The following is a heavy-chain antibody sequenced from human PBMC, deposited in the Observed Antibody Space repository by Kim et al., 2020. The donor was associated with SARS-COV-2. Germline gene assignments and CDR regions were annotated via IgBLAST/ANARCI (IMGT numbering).Heavy chain of an antibody. D-gene: IGHD5-18*01. V-gene: IGHV1-8*01. CDR1: GYTFTSYD. J-gene: IGHJ6*02. CDR2: MNPNSGNT. Sequence: ASVKVSCKASGYTFTSYDINWVRQATGQGLEWMGWMNPNSGNTGYAQKFQGRVTMTRNTSISTAYMELSSLRSEDTAVYYCARGAEAMVNYYYYGMDVWGQGTTVTVSS. CDR3: ARGAEAMVNYYYYGMDV.